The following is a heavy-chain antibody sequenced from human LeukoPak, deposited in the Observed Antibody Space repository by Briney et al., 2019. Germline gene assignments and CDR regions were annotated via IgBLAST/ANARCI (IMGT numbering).Heavy chain of an antibody. J-gene: IGHJ4*02. CDR2: ISSSSSYT. Sequence: GGSLRLSCAASGFTFSDYYMSWIRQAPGKGLEWVSYISSSSSYTNYADSVKGRFTISRDNAKNSLYLQMNSLRAEDTAVYYCARVPYYYGSGSYYSGYYFVYWGQGTLVTVSS. V-gene: IGHV3-11*06. D-gene: IGHD3-10*01. CDR3: ARVPYYYGSGSYYSGYYFVY. CDR1: GFTFSDYY.